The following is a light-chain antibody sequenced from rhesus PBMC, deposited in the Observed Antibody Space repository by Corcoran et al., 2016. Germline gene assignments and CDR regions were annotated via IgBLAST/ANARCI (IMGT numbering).Light chain of an antibody. CDR2: KAS. Sequence: DIQMTQSPSSLSASVGDRVTITCRASENVNNYLNWYQQKPGKAPKLLIYKASTLQIGVPSRFSGSGSGTDYTFTISTLQPEDVATYYCQHGYGTPLTFGGGTKVEIK. V-gene: IGKV1-74*01. CDR3: QHGYGTPLT. CDR1: ENVNNY. J-gene: IGKJ4*01.